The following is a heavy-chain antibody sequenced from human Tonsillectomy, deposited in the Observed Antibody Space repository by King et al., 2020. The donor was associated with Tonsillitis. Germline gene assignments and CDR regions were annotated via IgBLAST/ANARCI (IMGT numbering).Heavy chain of an antibody. CDR3: AREMATIRYYYYGMDV. D-gene: IGHD5-24*01. V-gene: IGHV3-21*01. CDR2: ISSSSSYI. CDR1: GFTFSSYS. J-gene: IGHJ6*02. Sequence: VQLVESGGGLVKPRGSLRLSCAASGFTFSSYSMNWVRQAPGKGLEWVSSISSSSSYIYYADSVKGRFTISRDNAKNSLYLQMNSLRAEDTAVYYCAREMATIRYYYYGMDVWGQGTTVTVSS.